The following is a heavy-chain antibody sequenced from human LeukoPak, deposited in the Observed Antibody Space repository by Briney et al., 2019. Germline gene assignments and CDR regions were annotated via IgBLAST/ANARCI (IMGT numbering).Heavy chain of an antibody. J-gene: IGHJ4*02. Sequence: GGSLRLPCAASGFTFSSYAMSWVRQAPGKGLEWVSAISGSGGSTYYADSVKGRFTISRDNSKNTLYLQMNSLRAEDTAVYYCAKVDILTGYFTPREAYYFDYWGQGTLVTVSS. V-gene: IGHV3-23*01. CDR2: ISGSGGST. D-gene: IGHD3-9*01. CDR1: GFTFSSYA. CDR3: AKVDILTGYFTPREAYYFDY.